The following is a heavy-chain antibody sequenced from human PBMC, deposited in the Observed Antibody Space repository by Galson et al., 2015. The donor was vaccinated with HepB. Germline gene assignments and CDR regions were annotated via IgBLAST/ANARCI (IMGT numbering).Heavy chain of an antibody. J-gene: IGHJ6*02. D-gene: IGHD6-13*01. CDR3: ARRPYSSSWYGMDV. Sequence: ETLSLTCAVYGGSFSGYYWSWIRQPPGKGLEWIGEINHSGSTNYNPSLKSRVTISVDTSKNQFSLKLSSVTAADTAMYYCARRPYSSSWYGMDVWGQGTTVTVSS. V-gene: IGHV4-34*01. CDR1: GGSFSGYY. CDR2: INHSGST.